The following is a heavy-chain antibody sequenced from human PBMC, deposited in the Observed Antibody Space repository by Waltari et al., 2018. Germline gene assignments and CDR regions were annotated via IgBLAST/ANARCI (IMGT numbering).Heavy chain of an antibody. CDR3: ASSRGEGVVVVAATWL. Sequence: QLQLQESGPGLVKPSETLSLTCTVSGGSISSSSYYWGWIRQPPGKGLEWIGSIYYSGSTYYNPSLKSRVTISVDTSKNQFSLKLSSVTAADTAVYYYASSRGEGVVVVAATWLWGQGTLVTVSS. V-gene: IGHV4-39*07. J-gene: IGHJ4*02. D-gene: IGHD2-15*01. CDR1: GGSISSSSYY. CDR2: IYYSGST.